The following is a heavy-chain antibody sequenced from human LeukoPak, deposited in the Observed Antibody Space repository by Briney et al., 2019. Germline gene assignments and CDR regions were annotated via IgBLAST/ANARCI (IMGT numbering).Heavy chain of an antibody. Sequence: GGSLRLSCAASGFTFSSYAMHWVRQAPGKELEWVAVIAYDGKTMYYADSVKGRFTVSRDNSKKTLYLQMNSLRAEDTAMYYCARDYSIMVRGVIITTHFDYWGQGALVTVSS. D-gene: IGHD3-10*01. V-gene: IGHV3-30*04. CDR2: IAYDGKTM. CDR1: GFTFSSYA. J-gene: IGHJ4*02. CDR3: ARDYSIMVRGVIITTHFDY.